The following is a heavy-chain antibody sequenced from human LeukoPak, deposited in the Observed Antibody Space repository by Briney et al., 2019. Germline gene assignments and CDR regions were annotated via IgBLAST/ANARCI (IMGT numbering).Heavy chain of an antibody. D-gene: IGHD3-10*01. CDR2: IRYDGSNK. J-gene: IGHJ6*02. CDR1: GFTFSGSA. Sequence: GGSLRLSCAASGFTFSGSAMHWVRQAPGKGLEWVAFIRYDGSNKYYADSVKGRFTISRDNSKNTLYLQMNSLRAEDTAVYYCAKIRFGEYYYYYGMDVWGQGTTVTVSS. V-gene: IGHV3-30*02. CDR3: AKIRFGEYYYYYGMDV.